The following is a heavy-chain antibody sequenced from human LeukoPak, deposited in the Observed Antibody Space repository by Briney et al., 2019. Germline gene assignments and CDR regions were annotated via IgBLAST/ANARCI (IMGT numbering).Heavy chain of an antibody. CDR3: ARDTYGYYGSGGPFDY. Sequence: ASVKVSCKASGYTFTGYYMHWVRQAPGQGLEWMGWINPNSGGTNYAQKFQGRVTMTRDTSISTAYMELSRLRSDDTAVYYCARDTYGYYGSGGPFDYWGQGTLVTVSS. D-gene: IGHD3-10*01. J-gene: IGHJ4*02. CDR1: GYTFTGYY. CDR2: INPNSGGT. V-gene: IGHV1-2*02.